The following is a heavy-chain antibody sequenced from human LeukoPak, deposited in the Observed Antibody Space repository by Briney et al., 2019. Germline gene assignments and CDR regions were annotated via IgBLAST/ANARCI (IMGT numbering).Heavy chain of an antibody. CDR3: ARHMAGAACQFDY. D-gene: IGHD6-6*01. J-gene: IGHJ4*02. V-gene: IGHV4-59*08. Sequence: SETLSLTCTVSGGSISSYFWSWIRQPPGKGLEWIGYIYYSGSTNYNPSLKSRVTISLDTSKNQFSLKLSSVTAADTAVYYCARHMAGAACQFDYWGQGTLVTVSS. CDR1: GGSISSYF. CDR2: IYYSGST.